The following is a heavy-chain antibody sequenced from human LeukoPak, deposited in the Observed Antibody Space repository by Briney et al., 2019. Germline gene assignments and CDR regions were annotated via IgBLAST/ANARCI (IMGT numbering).Heavy chain of an antibody. Sequence: PSETLSLTCTVSGGSISSSSYYWGWIRQPPGKGLEWIGEINHFGSTNYNPSLNSRVTISIDTSKNQFSLKLSSVTAADTAVYYCARIRSRKWGFDYWGQGTLVTVSS. CDR3: ARIRSRKWGFDY. J-gene: IGHJ4*02. V-gene: IGHV4-39*07. CDR1: GGSISSSSYY. CDR2: INHFGST. D-gene: IGHD1-26*01.